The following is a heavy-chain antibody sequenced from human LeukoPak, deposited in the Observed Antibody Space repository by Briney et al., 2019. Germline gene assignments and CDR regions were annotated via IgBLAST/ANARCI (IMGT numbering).Heavy chain of an antibody. D-gene: IGHD2-2*01. CDR3: ARDPRTVVVPAATNNWFDP. V-gene: IGHV1-46*01. CDR1: GYTFTSYY. CDR2: INPSGGST. J-gene: IGHJ5*02. Sequence: ASVKVSCKASGYTFTSYYMHWVRQAPGQGLEWMGIINPSGGSTSYAQEFQGRVTMTRDTSTSTVYMELSSLRSEDTAVYYCARDPRTVVVPAATNNWFDPWGQGTLVTVSS.